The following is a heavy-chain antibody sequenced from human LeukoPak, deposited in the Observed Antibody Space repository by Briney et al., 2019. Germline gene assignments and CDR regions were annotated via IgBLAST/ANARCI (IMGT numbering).Heavy chain of an antibody. CDR1: GGSISSGGYY. Sequence: SSETLSLTCTVSGGSISSGGYYWSWIRQPPGKGLEWIGYIYYSGSTYYNPSLKSRVTISVDTSKNQFSLKLSSVTAADTAVYYCARALTTVTTLFDYWGQGTLVTVSS. D-gene: IGHD4-17*01. V-gene: IGHV4-31*03. CDR2: IYYSGST. CDR3: ARALTTVTTLFDY. J-gene: IGHJ4*02.